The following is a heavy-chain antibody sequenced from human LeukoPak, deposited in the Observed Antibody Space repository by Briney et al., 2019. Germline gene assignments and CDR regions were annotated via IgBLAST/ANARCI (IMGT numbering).Heavy chain of an antibody. CDR1: GFTVSSNY. D-gene: IGHD5-12*01. V-gene: IGHV3-66*01. CDR3: ARGLYSGYDENFDY. CDR2: IYSGGST. J-gene: IGHJ4*02. Sequence: PGGSLRLSCAASGFTVSSNYMSWVRQAPGKGLEWVSVIYSGGSTYYADSVKGRFTISRDNSKNTLYLQMNSLRAEDTAVYYCARGLYSGYDENFDYWGQGTLVTVSS.